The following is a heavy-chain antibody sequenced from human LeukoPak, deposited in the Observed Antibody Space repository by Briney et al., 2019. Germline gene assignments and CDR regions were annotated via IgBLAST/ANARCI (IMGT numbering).Heavy chain of an antibody. CDR1: GGSISSYY. CDR3: ARHVGGSYGPLDY. D-gene: IGHD3-16*01. CDR2: IYYSGST. Sequence: SETLSLTCTVSGGSISSYYWSWIRQPPGKGLEWIGYIYYSGSTNYNPSLKSRVTISVDTSKNQFSLKLSSVTAADTAVYYCARHVGGSYGPLDYWGQGTLVTVSS. V-gene: IGHV4-59*08. J-gene: IGHJ4*02.